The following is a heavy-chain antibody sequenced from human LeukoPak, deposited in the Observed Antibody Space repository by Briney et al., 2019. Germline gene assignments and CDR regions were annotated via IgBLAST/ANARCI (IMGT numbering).Heavy chain of an antibody. Sequence: PSETLSLTCTVSGGSISSSSYYWGWIRQPPGKGLEWIGSIYYSGSTYYNPSLKSRVTISVDTSKNQFSLKLSSVTAADTAVYYCATQVVPAANAHSRVSYWYFDLWGRGTLVTVSS. CDR1: GGSISSSSYY. CDR3: ATQVVPAANAHSRVSYWYFDL. CDR2: IYYSGST. D-gene: IGHD2-2*01. V-gene: IGHV4-39*01. J-gene: IGHJ2*01.